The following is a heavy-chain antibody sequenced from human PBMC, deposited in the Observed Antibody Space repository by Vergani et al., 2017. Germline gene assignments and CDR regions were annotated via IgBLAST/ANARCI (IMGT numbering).Heavy chain of an antibody. D-gene: IGHD5-12*01. CDR3: AKDRWYSGYDMHWYFDL. CDR2: ISGSGGST. CDR1: GFTFSSYA. J-gene: IGHJ2*01. V-gene: IGHV3-23*01. Sequence: EVQLLESGGGLVQPGGSLRLSCAASGFTFSSYAMSWVRQAPGKGLEWVSAISGSGGSTYYADSVKGRFTISRDNSKTTLYLQMNSLRAEDTAVYYCAKDRWYSGYDMHWYFDLWGGGTLVTVSS.